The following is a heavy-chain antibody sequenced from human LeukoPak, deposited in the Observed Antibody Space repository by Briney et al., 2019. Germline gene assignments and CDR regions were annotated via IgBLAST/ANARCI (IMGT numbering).Heavy chain of an antibody. CDR1: GFTFSSHA. CDR3: ARDHLRRWLQSIDY. Sequence: GRTLRLSCAASGFTFSSHAMLRVSEAPSKGLESVTVISYDGSNKYYAKSVKRQFTISQETSKTAPYLQMTRLRAEDTAVYYCARDHLRRWLQSIDYWGQGTLVTVSS. CDR2: ISYDGSNK. J-gene: IGHJ4*02. V-gene: IGHV3-30-3*01. D-gene: IGHD5-24*01.